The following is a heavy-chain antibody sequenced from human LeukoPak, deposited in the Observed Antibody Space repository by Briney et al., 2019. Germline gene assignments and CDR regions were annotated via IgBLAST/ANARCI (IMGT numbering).Heavy chain of an antibody. CDR2: IKHDGSEI. J-gene: IGHJ4*02. CDR3: VRDWWDGSESGFDN. V-gene: IGHV3-7*01. CDR1: GFTFSSHW. D-gene: IGHD3-10*01. Sequence: GGSLRLSCAVSGFTFSSHWMSWVRQAPGKGLEWVANIKHDGSEIFYVDSVKGRFTISRDNAKNLLYLQMNSLRAEDTAVYYCVRDWWDGSESGFDNWGQGTLVTVSS.